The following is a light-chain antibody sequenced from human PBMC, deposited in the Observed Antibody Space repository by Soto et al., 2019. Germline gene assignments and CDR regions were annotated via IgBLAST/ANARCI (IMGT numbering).Light chain of an antibody. J-gene: IGLJ2*01. Sequence: QSALTQPPSASGSPGQSVTISCTGTSSDVGGYNYVSWYQQHPGKAPKLMIYEVSKRPSGVPDRFSVSKSGNTASLTVSGLEAEDEDDDYYSSYAVRINFAVVFGGGTKLTVL. CDR3: SSYAVRINFAVV. CDR2: EVS. V-gene: IGLV2-8*01. CDR1: SSDVGGYNY.